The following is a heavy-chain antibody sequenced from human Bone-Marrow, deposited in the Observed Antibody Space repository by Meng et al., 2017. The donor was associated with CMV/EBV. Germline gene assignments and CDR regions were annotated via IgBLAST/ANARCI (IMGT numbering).Heavy chain of an antibody. J-gene: IGHJ4*02. CDR3: ARDGGLGQYSLLDY. CDR2: ISYDGSNN. V-gene: IGHV3-30-3*01. Sequence: RVGAGGGVVQPGGSLRLSCAASGFPFSSYAMHWVRQAPGKGLEWVAVISYDGSNNYYADSVKGRFTISRDNSKNTLYLQMNSLRAEDTAVYYCARDGGLGQYSLLDYWGQGTLVTVSS. CDR1: GFPFSSYA. D-gene: IGHD5-18*01.